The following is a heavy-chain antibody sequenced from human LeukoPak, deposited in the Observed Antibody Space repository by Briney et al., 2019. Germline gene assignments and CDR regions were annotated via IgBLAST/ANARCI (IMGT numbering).Heavy chain of an antibody. Sequence: GGSLRLSCAASGFTFSSYAMHWVRQAPGKGLEWVAVISYDGSNKYYADSVKGRFTISRDNSKNTLYLQMNSLRAEDTAVYYCARDPLGYCSGGSCAGGYYLDYWGQGTLVTVSS. CDR1: GFTFSSYA. J-gene: IGHJ4*02. CDR2: ISYDGSNK. D-gene: IGHD2-15*01. CDR3: ARDPLGYCSGGSCAGGYYLDY. V-gene: IGHV3-30*04.